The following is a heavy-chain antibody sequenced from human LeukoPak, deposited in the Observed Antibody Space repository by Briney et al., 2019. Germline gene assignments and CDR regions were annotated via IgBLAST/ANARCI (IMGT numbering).Heavy chain of an antibody. D-gene: IGHD1-1*01. J-gene: IGHJ4*02. CDR3: ARSGTEGDFDY. CDR2: INWNGGSI. CDR1: GFTFDDYG. Sequence: GGSLRLSCAASGFTFDDYGMSWARQAPGKRLEWVSDINWNGGSIGYADSVKGRFTISRDNGKNSLYLQMNSLRAEDTALYYCARSGTEGDFDYWGQGTLVTVSS. V-gene: IGHV3-20*04.